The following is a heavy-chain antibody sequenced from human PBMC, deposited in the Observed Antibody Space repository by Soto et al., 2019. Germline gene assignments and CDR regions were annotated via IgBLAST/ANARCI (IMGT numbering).Heavy chain of an antibody. CDR1: GYTFTNYY. V-gene: IGHV1-2*02. J-gene: IGHJ4*02. D-gene: IGHD1-1*01. CDR2: IYPKSGLR. Sequence: QVQLVQSGSEAKKPGASVKVSCRASGYTFTNYYIHWVRLAPGQGLEWMGYIYPKSGLRSHAYRFQGRVTVTRDSSSNTAYTELTGLTSDDGAVYFCARRDTSGSFDYWGQGTLVTVSS. CDR3: ARRDTSGSFDY.